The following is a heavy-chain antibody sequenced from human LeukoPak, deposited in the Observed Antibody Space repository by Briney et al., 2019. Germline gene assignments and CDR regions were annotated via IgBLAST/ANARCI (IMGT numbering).Heavy chain of an antibody. Sequence: PGGSLRLSCAASGFSFSSYWMHWVRQVPGKGLVWVSRIKGDGSETAYADSAKGRFTISRDNAKNTLYLQMNSLRVDDTAVYYCVRDGHRFDFDYWGQGTLVTVSS. V-gene: IGHV3-74*03. J-gene: IGHJ4*02. D-gene: IGHD3-10*01. CDR1: GFSFSSYW. CDR3: VRDGHRFDFDY. CDR2: IKGDGSET.